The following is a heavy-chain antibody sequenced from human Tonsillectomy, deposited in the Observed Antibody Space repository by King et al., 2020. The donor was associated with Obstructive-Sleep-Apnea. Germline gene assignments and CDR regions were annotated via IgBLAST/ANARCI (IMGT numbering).Heavy chain of an antibody. V-gene: IGHV4-38-2*02. CDR3: ARVSSVGPDAFDI. CDR1: GYSISSGYY. J-gene: IGHJ3*02. CDR2: IYHSGST. Sequence: PLQESGPGLVKPSETLSLTCTVSGYSISSGYYWGWIRQPPGKGLEWIGSIYHSGSTYYNPSLKSRVTISVDTSKNQFSLKLSSVTAADTAVYYCARVSSVGPDAFDIWGKGTMVTVSS. D-gene: IGHD3-10*02.